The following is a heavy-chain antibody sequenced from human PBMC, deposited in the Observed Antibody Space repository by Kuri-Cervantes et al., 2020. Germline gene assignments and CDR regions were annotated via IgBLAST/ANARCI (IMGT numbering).Heavy chain of an antibody. CDR2: INPNSGGT. CDR3: ARAVYYDSSGYPHYGMDV. D-gene: IGHD3-22*01. J-gene: IGHJ6*02. Sequence: ASVKVSCKASGYTFTGYYMHWVRQAPGQGLEWMGWINPNSGGTNYAQKFQGRVTMTRDTSISTAYMELSRLRSDDTAVYYCARAVYYDSSGYPHYGMDVWGQGTTVTVSS. V-gene: IGHV1-2*02. CDR1: GYTFTGYY.